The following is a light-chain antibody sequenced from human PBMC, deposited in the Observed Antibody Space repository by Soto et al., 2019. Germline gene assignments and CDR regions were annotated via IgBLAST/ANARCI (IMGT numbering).Light chain of an antibody. CDR3: QQYNSYPWA. CDR1: QSIRSW. Sequence: DIQMTQSPSTLSASVGDIVTITCRASQSIRSWLAWYQQKPGKAPKVLIYDASSLESGVPSRFSGSGSGTDFTLTITSLQPDDFAPYYCQQYNSYPWAFGPGTKVEIK. J-gene: IGKJ1*01. V-gene: IGKV1-5*01. CDR2: DAS.